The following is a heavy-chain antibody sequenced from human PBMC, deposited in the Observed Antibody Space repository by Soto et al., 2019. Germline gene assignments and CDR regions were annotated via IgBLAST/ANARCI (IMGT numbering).Heavy chain of an antibody. CDR1: GGSIISSIYY. J-gene: IGHJ5*02. CDR2: IYTSGST. CDR3: ASTLAAARYNNWFDP. V-gene: IGHV4-39*07. Sequence: SETLSLPWIVSGGSIISSIYYLCLILHRPGKGLEWIGRIYTSGSTNYNPSLKSRVTMSVDTSKNQFSLKLSSVTAADTAVYYCASTLAAARYNNWFDPWGQGTLVTVSS. D-gene: IGHD6-13*01.